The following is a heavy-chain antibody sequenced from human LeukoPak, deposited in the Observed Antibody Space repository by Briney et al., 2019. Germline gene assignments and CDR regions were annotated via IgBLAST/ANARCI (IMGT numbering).Heavy chain of an antibody. V-gene: IGHV3-30-3*01. D-gene: IGHD3-10*01. J-gene: IGHJ4*02. CDR2: ISYDGSNK. CDR1: GFTFSSYA. CDR3: ARDLGGSGGDY. Sequence: QAGGSLRLSCAASGFTFSSYAMHWVRQAPGKGLEWVAVISYDGSNKYYADSVKGRFTISRDNSKNTLYLQMNSLRAEDTAVYYCARDLGGSGGDYWGQGTLVTVSS.